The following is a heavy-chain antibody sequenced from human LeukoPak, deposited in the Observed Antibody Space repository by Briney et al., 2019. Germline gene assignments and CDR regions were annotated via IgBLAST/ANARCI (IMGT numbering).Heavy chain of an antibody. Sequence: GGSLRLSCEASGFTFSTYWMSWVRQAPGKVLEWVANIKEDGSDKDYVDSVRGRFTISRDNAKNSLYLQMNSLRVEDTAVYYCARDGWRAINYWGQGTLVTVS. J-gene: IGHJ4*02. CDR2: IKEDGSDK. D-gene: IGHD5-24*01. CDR3: ARDGWRAINY. V-gene: IGHV3-7*01. CDR1: GFTFSTYW.